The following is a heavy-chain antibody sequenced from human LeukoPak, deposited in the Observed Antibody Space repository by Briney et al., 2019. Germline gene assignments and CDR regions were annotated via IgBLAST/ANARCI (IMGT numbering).Heavy chain of an antibody. CDR3: ARGRYYGSGSPFDY. CDR2: IYYSGST. Sequence: SETLSLTCTVSGDSISSGDYYWSWIRQPPGKGLAWIGFIYYSGSTNYNPSLKSRVTISVDTSKNQFSLKLSSVTAADTAVYYCARGRYYGSGSPFDYWGQGTLVTVSS. J-gene: IGHJ4*02. CDR1: GDSISSGDYY. D-gene: IGHD3-10*01. V-gene: IGHV4-61*08.